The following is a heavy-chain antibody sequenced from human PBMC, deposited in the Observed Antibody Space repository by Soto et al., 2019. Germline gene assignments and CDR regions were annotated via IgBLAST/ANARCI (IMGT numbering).Heavy chain of an antibody. CDR2: INPSGGST. V-gene: IGHV1-46*01. CDR1: GYTFTSYS. D-gene: IGHD6-19*01. J-gene: IGHJ4*02. Sequence: QVQLVQSGAEVKKPGASVKVSCKASGYTFTSYSMHWVRQAPGQGLEWLGIINPSGGSTSYAQKFQGRVTMTRDTSTSTVYMELSSLRSEDTAVYYCARESGLGKQWLNYFDYWGQGTLVTVSS. CDR3: ARESGLGKQWLNYFDY.